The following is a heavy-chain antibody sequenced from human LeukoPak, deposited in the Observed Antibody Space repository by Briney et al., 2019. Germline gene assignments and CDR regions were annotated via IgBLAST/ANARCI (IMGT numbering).Heavy chain of an antibody. CDR1: EFIFSDYW. CDR2: IKQGGREE. V-gene: IGHV3-7*03. D-gene: IGHD3-10*01. J-gene: IGHJ5*01. CDR3: ARDNGGWFDS. Sequence: GVSLRLSCVASEFIFSDYWVSWLRQAPGKGLEWVANIKQGGREEKYVGSVKGRFALSRDDAKSTLYLQMDSLSGDDTAVYYCARDNGGWFDSWGRGTLVTVSS.